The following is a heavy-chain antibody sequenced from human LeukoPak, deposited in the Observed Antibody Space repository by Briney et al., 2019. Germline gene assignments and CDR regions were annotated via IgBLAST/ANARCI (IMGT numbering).Heavy chain of an antibody. Sequence: GGSLRLSCAAPGFTFSSYGMHWVRQAPGKGLEWVAVIWYDGSNKYYADSVKGRFTISRDNSKNTLYLQMNSLRAEDTAVYYCARDYGDYGGWPYYFDYWGQGTLVTVSS. D-gene: IGHD4-17*01. CDR3: ARDYGDYGGWPYYFDY. V-gene: IGHV3-33*01. CDR1: GFTFSSYG. CDR2: IWYDGSNK. J-gene: IGHJ4*02.